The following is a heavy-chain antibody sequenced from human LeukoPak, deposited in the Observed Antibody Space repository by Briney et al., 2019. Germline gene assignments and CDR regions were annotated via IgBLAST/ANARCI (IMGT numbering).Heavy chain of an antibody. CDR3: AREGHYYDSSGYYQVFDY. CDR1: GGTFSSYA. V-gene: IGHV1-69*05. J-gene: IGHJ4*02. CDR2: IIPIFGTA. Sequence: SVKVSCKASGGTFSSYAISWVRQAPGQGLEWMGGIIPIFGTANYAQKFQGRVTITTDESTSTAYMELSSLRSEDTAVYYCAREGHYYDSSGYYQVFDYWGQGTLVTVSS. D-gene: IGHD3-22*01.